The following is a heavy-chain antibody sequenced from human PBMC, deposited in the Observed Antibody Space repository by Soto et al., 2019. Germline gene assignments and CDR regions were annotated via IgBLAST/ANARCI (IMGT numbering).Heavy chain of an antibody. Sequence: GGSLRLSCAASGFIFTRYSMHWVRQGPGKGLEWGSSISSTTNDIYYGDGMKGRFTISRDNAKNSLYLEMNSLRAEDTAVYCFPRESGDLTSNFDYWGQGTLVTVFS. V-gene: IGHV3-21*06. CDR2: ISSTTNDI. CDR1: GFIFTRYS. D-gene: IGHD3-10*01. CDR3: PRESGDLTSNFDY. J-gene: IGHJ4*02.